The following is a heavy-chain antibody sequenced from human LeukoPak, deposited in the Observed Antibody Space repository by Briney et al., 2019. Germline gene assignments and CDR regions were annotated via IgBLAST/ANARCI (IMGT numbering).Heavy chain of an antibody. J-gene: IGHJ4*02. Sequence: SETLSLTCTVSGGSISSGGYYWSWIRQHPGKGLEWIGYIYYGGSTYYNPSLKSRVTISVDTSKNQFSLKLSSVTAADTAVYYCARDLDSLFDYWGQGTLVTVSS. CDR1: GGSISSGGYY. CDR3: ARDLDSLFDY. D-gene: IGHD3-22*01. CDR2: IYYGGST. V-gene: IGHV4-31*03.